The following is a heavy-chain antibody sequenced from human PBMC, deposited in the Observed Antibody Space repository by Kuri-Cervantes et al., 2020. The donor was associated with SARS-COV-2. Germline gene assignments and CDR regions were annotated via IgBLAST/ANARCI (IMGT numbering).Heavy chain of an antibody. CDR3: ARGRYDFWSGFFPPTL. D-gene: IGHD3-3*01. CDR2: ISSSSSYI. J-gene: IGHJ4*02. Sequence: GESLKISCAASGFTFSSYWMHWVRQAPGKGLEWVSSISSSSSYIYYADSVKGRFTISRDNAKNSLYPQMNSLRAEDTAVYYCARGRYDFWSGFFPPTLWGQGTLVTVSS. V-gene: IGHV3-21*01. CDR1: GFTFSSYW.